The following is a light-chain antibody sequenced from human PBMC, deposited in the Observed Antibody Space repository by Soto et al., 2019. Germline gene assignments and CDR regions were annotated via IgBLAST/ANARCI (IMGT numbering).Light chain of an antibody. J-gene: IGLJ3*02. Sequence: QSVLTQPPPVSAAPGQKVTISCSGSTSNIGSNLVSWYQQLPGTAPKLLIYDNNKRPSGIPDRFSGSKSGTSASLGITGLQTGDEADYSCATWDSSLSAWLFGGGTKLTVL. CDR2: DNN. CDR1: TSNIGSNL. CDR3: ATWDSSLSAWL. V-gene: IGLV1-51*01.